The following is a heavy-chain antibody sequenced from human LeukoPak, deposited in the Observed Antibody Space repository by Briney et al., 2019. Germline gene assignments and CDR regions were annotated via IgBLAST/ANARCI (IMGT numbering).Heavy chain of an antibody. CDR1: GFTFSSYS. CDR3: ARAGETRSLPSGSYNWFDP. CDR2: LRGDGET. Sequence: GGSLRLSCAASGFTFSSYSMNWVRQAPTRGLEWVSSLRGDGETFYADSVKGRFTLSRDDSRNTVFLQLNNLRVDDTAVYYCARAGETRSLPSGSYNWFDPWGQGTLVTVSP. J-gene: IGHJ5*02. D-gene: IGHD3-10*01. V-gene: IGHV3-53*01.